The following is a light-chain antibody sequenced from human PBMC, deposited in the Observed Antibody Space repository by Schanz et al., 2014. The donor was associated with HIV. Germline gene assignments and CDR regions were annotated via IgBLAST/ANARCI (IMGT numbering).Light chain of an antibody. CDR2: ATS. CDR3: QQRTNWPFT. J-gene: IGKJ3*01. V-gene: IGKV3D-20*02. CDR1: QRLSSSY. Sequence: ESVLTQSPGSLSLSPGGRATLSCGASQRLSSSYLAWYQQKRDQPPRLVIYATSTRAAGIPDRFSGTGSGTDFTLTISRLEPEDFAVYYCQQRTNWPFTFGPGTKVDIK.